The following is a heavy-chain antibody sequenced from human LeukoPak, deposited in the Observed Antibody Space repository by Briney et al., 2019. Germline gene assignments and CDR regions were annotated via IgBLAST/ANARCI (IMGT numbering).Heavy chain of an antibody. CDR2: ISGGGGNT. CDR3: AKSDYYDSSGHPSSFDY. D-gene: IGHD3-22*01. V-gene: IGHV3-23*01. J-gene: IGHJ4*02. CDR1: GFTFRFYA. Sequence: GGSLRLSCAASGFTFRFYATSWARQAPGKGLEWVSAISGGGGNTYYADSAKGRFTISRDNSKNTLYLQMNSLRVEDTAIYYCAKSDYYDSSGHPSSFDYWGQGTLVTVSS.